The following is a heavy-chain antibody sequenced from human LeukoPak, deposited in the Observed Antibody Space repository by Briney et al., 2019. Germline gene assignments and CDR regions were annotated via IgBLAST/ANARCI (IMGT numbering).Heavy chain of an antibody. V-gene: IGHV1-2*02. CDR3: ARERPTRNYGSGSKNWFDP. CDR1: GYTFTGYY. J-gene: IGHJ5*02. CDR2: INPNSGGA. D-gene: IGHD3-10*01. Sequence: ASVKVSCKASGYTFTGYYMHWVRQAPGQGLEWMGWINPNSGGAKYAQNFQGRVIMTTDTSISTAYMELSSLRSDDTAVYYCARERPTRNYGSGSKNWFDPWGQGTLVTVSS.